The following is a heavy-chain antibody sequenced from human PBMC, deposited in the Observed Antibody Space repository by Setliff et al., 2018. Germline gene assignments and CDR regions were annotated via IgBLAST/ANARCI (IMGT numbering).Heavy chain of an antibody. CDR1: GFTFSSFD. D-gene: IGHD5-12*01. J-gene: IGHJ4*02. Sequence: GGSLRLSCAASGFTFSSFDLSWVRQTPGKGLEWISTIRSNSPTLYYADSVQGRFTISRDNARNSLFLQMSSLRAEDTAVYYCARGIGTLDISRYFDYWGQGTLVTVSS. CDR2: IRSNSPTL. CDR3: ARGIGTLDISRYFDY. V-gene: IGHV3-48*01.